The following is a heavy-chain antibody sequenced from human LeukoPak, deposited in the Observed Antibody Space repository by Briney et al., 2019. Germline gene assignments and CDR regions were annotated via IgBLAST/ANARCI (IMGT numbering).Heavy chain of an antibody. V-gene: IGHV4-34*01. J-gene: IGHJ6*02. CDR1: GGSFSGYY. CDR3: ARGSIVVVVAASGIGDYYYYGMDV. Sequence: KPSETLSLTCAVYGGSFSGYYWSWSRQPPGKGLEWIGEINHSGSTNYNPSLKSRVTISVDTSKNQFSLKLSSVTAADTAVYYCARGSIVVVVAASGIGDYYYYGMDVWGQGTTVTVSS. D-gene: IGHD2-15*01. CDR2: INHSGST.